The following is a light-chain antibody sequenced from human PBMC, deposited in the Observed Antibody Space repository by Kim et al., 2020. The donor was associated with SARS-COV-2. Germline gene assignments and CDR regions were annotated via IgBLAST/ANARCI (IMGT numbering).Light chain of an antibody. CDR3: QVWDRSSDHYV. CDR2: YDN. V-gene: IGLV3-21*04. Sequence: SYELTQPPSVSVAPGKTATITCGGNNIGDKSVHWYQQKPGQAPVLVIYYDNDRPSGIPERFSGSNSGNTATLTISRVEAGDEAGYYCQVWDRSSDHYVFG. J-gene: IGLJ1*01. CDR1: NIGDKS.